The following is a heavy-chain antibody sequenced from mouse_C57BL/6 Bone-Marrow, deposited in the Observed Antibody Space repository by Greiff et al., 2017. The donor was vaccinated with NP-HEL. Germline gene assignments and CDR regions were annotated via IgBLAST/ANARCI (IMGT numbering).Heavy chain of an antibody. D-gene: IGHD2-4*01. J-gene: IGHJ4*01. CDR1: GFTFSDYG. V-gene: IGHV5-17*01. Sequence: EVKLQESGGGLVKPEGSLKLSCAASGFTFSDYGMHWVRQAPEKGLEWVAYISSGSSTIYYADTVKGRFTISRDNAKNTLFLQMTSLRSEDTAMYYCARGNDYDGGNYAMDYWGQGTSVTVSS. CDR3: ARGNDYDGGNYAMDY. CDR2: ISSGSSTI.